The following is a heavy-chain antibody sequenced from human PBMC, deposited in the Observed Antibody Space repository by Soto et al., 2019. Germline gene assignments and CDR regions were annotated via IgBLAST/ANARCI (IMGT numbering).Heavy chain of an antibody. CDR3: AKNGHPPYYYYGMDV. Sequence: QGQLVQSGAEVKQPGASVKVSCKASGYTFTTYGISWVRQAPGQGLEWMGWISGYNGDTNYAQKFPGRVTMTIDRSTSTAYLEVRSLTSDDTAVYYCAKNGHPPYYYYGMDVWGQGTTVTVSS. J-gene: IGHJ6*02. D-gene: IGHD2-8*01. V-gene: IGHV1-18*01. CDR2: ISGYNGDT. CDR1: GYTFTTYG.